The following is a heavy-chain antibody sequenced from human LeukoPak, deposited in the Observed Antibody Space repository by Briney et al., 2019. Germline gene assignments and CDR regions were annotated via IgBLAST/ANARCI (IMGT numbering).Heavy chain of an antibody. CDR2: INPNSGGT. J-gene: IGHJ4*02. CDR1: GYTFTGYY. CDR3: ARAFTDYYDSSGYPFDC. D-gene: IGHD3-22*01. Sequence: ASVKVSCKASGYTFTGYYMHWARQAPGQGLEWMGWINPNSGGTNYAQKFQGRVTMTRDTSISTAYMELSRLRSDDTAVYYCARAFTDYYDSSGYPFDCWGQGTLVTVSS. V-gene: IGHV1-2*02.